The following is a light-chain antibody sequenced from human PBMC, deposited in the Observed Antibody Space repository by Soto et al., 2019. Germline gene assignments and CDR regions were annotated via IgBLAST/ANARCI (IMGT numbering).Light chain of an antibody. Sequence: QSALTQPASVSASPGQSITISCTGSTSDVGGFKFVSWYQQYPGKAPKLMIYEVSERPSGVSYRFSGSKSGNTASLTISGLQAEDEADYYCCSYARGGTYVFGTGTK. CDR2: EVS. CDR3: CSYARGGTYV. V-gene: IGLV2-23*02. J-gene: IGLJ1*01. CDR1: TSDVGGFKF.